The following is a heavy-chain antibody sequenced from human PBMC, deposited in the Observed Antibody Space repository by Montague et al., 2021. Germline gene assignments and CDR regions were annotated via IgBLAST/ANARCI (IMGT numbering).Heavy chain of an antibody. Sequence: SETLSLTCGVYGGSLSEYYWTWIRQSPERGLEWIGEVRHIGSTNYNPPLKSRVTMSVDKSKNQFSLKLRSVTAADTAVYYCASDRGPFDYWGQGTVVTGSS. CDR3: ASDRGPFDY. V-gene: IGHV4-34*01. J-gene: IGHJ4*02. CDR2: VRHIGST. D-gene: IGHD3-10*01. CDR1: GGSLSEYY.